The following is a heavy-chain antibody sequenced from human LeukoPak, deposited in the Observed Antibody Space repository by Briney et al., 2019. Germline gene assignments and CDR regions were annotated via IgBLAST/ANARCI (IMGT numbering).Heavy chain of an antibody. CDR3: ARHQALNRPYSGYDSRSAFDI. V-gene: IGHV5-10-1*01. D-gene: IGHD5-12*01. J-gene: IGHJ3*02. CDR2: VDPSVSYT. Sequence: GESLRISCKGSGYSFTSYWISWVRQMPGKGLEWMGRVDPSVSYTNYSPSFQGHVTISADKSISTAYLQWSSLKASDTAMYYCARHQALNRPYSGYDSRSAFDIWGQGTMVTVSS. CDR1: GYSFTSYW.